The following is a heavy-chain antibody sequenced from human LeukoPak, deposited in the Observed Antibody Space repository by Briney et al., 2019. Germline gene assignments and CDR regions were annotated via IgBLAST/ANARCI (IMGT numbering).Heavy chain of an antibody. V-gene: IGHV3-66*01. J-gene: IGHJ6*03. D-gene: IGHD2-21*02. Sequence: GGSLRLSCAASGFTFSSHGMSWVRQAPGKGLEWVSVIYSGGSTYYADSVKGRFTISRDNSKNTLYLQMNSLRAEDTAVYYCARMAGGDYPVYYYYYMDVWGKGTTVTISS. CDR2: IYSGGST. CDR1: GFTFSSHG. CDR3: ARMAGGDYPVYYYYYMDV.